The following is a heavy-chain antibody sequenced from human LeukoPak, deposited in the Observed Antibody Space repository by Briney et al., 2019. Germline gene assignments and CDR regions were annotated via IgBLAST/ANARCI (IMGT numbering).Heavy chain of an antibody. CDR1: GFTFGSYS. Sequence: GGSLRLSCAASGFTFGSYSMNWVRQAPGKGLEWISYISSGSRTIYYADSVEGRFTVSRDNAKNSLYLQMRSLRAEDTAVYYCARESITGHRNFDYWGQGTLVTVSS. D-gene: IGHD1-20*01. V-gene: IGHV3-48*01. CDR3: ARESITGHRNFDY. J-gene: IGHJ4*02. CDR2: ISSGSRTI.